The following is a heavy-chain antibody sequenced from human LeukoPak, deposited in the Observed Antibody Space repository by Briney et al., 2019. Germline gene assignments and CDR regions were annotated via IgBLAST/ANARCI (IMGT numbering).Heavy chain of an antibody. CDR3: AILGGSYHWGTDFDY. CDR1: GYTFTGYY. J-gene: IGHJ4*02. V-gene: IGHV1-2*02. D-gene: IGHD3-16*01. Sequence: ASVKVSCKGSGYTFTGYYMHWVRQAPGQGLEWVGWINPNSGNTKYLQKFHGRVTMTRDTSISTAYMELSRLRSDDTAVYYCAILGGSYHWGTDFDYWGQGTLVTVSS. CDR2: INPNSGNT.